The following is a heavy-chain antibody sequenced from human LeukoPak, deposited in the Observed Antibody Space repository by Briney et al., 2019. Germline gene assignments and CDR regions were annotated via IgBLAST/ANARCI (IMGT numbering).Heavy chain of an antibody. CDR3: ASQDYGGNYDFDY. CDR1: GYSISSGYY. V-gene: IGHV4-38-2*01. J-gene: IGHJ4*02. CDR2: IYHSGST. D-gene: IGHD4-23*01. Sequence: SETLSLTCAVSGYSISSGYYWGWIRQPPGKGLEWIGSIYHSGSTYYNPSLKSRVTISVDTSKNQFSLKLSSVTAADTAVCYCASQDYGGNYDFDYWGQGTRVTVSS.